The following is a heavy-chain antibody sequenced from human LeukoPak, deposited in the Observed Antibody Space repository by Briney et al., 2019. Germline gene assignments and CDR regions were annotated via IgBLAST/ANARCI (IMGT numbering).Heavy chain of an antibody. CDR3: ARHSVEMATVAFDY. D-gene: IGHD5-24*01. CDR2: IYYSGST. Sequence: KPSETLSLTCTVSGGSISSYYWSWIRQPPGKGLEWIGYIYYSGSTNYNPSLKSRVTISVDTSKNQFSLKLSSVTAADTAVYYCARHSVEMATVAFDYWGQGTLVTVSS. CDR1: GGSISSYY. J-gene: IGHJ4*02. V-gene: IGHV4-59*08.